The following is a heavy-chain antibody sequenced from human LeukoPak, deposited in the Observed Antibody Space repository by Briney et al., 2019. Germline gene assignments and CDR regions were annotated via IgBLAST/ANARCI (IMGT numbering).Heavy chain of an antibody. Sequence: SETLSLTCTVSGGSISSYYWSWIRQPPGKGLEWIGYIYYSGSTNYNPSLKSRVTISVDTSKNQFSLKLSSVTAADTAVYYCARELRYFDWLLTEYYYGMDVWGQGTTVTVSS. D-gene: IGHD3-9*01. CDR2: IYYSGST. J-gene: IGHJ6*02. CDR3: ARELRYFDWLLTEYYYGMDV. V-gene: IGHV4-59*01. CDR1: GGSISSYY.